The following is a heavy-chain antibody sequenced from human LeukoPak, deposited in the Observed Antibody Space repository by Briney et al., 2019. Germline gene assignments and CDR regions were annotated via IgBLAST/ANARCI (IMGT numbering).Heavy chain of an antibody. Sequence: ETLSLTCTVSGGSVSSGSYYWSWIRQPPGKGLEWVSYISSGSSTIYYADSVKGRFTISRDNAKNSLYLQMNSLRDEDTAVYYCARDWYFDYWGQGTLVTVSS. CDR2: ISSGSSTI. CDR3: ARDWYFDY. CDR1: GGSVSSGSYY. J-gene: IGHJ4*02. V-gene: IGHV3-48*02.